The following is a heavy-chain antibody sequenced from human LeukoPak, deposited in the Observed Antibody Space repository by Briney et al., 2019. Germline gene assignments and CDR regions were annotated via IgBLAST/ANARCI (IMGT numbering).Heavy chain of an antibody. CDR1: GFTFSSYA. V-gene: IGHV3-23*01. Sequence: QPGGPLRLSCAASGFTFSSYAMSWVRQAPGKGLEWVSAISGSGGSTYYADSVKGRFTISRDNSKNTLYLQMNSLRAEDTAVYYCAKALQTIVATTVSHWGQGTMVTVSS. J-gene: IGHJ3*01. CDR3: AKALQTIVATTVSH. CDR2: ISGSGGST. D-gene: IGHD5-12*01.